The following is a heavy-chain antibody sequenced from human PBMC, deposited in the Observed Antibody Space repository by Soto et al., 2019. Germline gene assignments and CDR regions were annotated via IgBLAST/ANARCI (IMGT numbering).Heavy chain of an antibody. CDR1: GGSISSNSYY. CDR3: AGQRGGYYDSSSNLYYFDY. Sequence: SETLSLTCTVSGGSISSNSYYWGWIRQPPGKGLEWIGSIYYSGNTYYNPSLKSRVTISVDTSKNQFSVNLSSVTAAGTAVYYCAGQRGGYYDSSSNLYYFDYWGQGTLVTVSS. V-gene: IGHV4-39*01. CDR2: IYYSGNT. D-gene: IGHD3-22*01. J-gene: IGHJ4*02.